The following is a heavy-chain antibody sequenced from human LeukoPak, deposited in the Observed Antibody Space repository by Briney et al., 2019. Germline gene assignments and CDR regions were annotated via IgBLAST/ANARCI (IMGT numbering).Heavy chain of an antibody. V-gene: IGHV4-61*01. D-gene: IGHD3-22*01. CDR1: GGSVSSGSYY. CDR2: IYYSGST. CDR3: ARSQYYDSSGYYVFYFDY. J-gene: IGHJ4*02. Sequence: SETLSLTCTVSGGSVSSGSYYWSWIRQPPGKGLEWIGYIYYSGSTNYNPSLKSRVTVSVDTSKNQFSLKLSSVTAADTAVYYCARSQYYDSSGYYVFYFDYWGQGTLVTVSS.